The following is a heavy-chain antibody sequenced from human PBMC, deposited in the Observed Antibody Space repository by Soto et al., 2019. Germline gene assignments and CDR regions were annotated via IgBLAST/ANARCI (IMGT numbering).Heavy chain of an antibody. CDR3: ARDFAYFDF. J-gene: IGHJ4*02. CDR2: VYHTGRT. V-gene: IGHV4-61*01. CDR1: GGSFKSGSYS. D-gene: IGHD3-3*01. Sequence: SETLSLTCTVSGGSFKSGSYSWSWIRQPPGKGLEWIGYVYHTGRTSYNPSLKSRVSISMDTSKNQFSLNLDSVTAADTAVYFCARDFAYFDFWGQGTLVTVSS.